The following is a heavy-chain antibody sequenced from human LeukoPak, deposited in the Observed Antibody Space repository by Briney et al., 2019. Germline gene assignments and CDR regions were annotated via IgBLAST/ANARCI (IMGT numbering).Heavy chain of an antibody. Sequence: ASVRVSCKASGYTFTSYYMHWVRQAPGQGLEWMGIINPSGGSTSYAQKFQGRVTMTRDTSTSTVYMELSSLRSEDTAVYYCARDNEPMTTLSCWFDPWGQGTLVTVSS. D-gene: IGHD4-11*01. J-gene: IGHJ5*02. CDR2: INPSGGST. CDR3: ARDNEPMTTLSCWFDP. CDR1: GYTFTSYY. V-gene: IGHV1-46*01.